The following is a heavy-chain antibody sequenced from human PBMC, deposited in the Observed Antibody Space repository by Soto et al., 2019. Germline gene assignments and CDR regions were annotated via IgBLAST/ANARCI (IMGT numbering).Heavy chain of an antibody. CDR1: GFTFSNYA. CDR2: ISGSGGRS. V-gene: IGHV3-23*01. J-gene: IGHJ4*02. CDR3: AKAYFVWSSEQPYYFDS. Sequence: EVQLLDSGGGLVQPGGSLRLSCAASGFTFSNYAMTWVRQGPGKGLEWGSGISGSGGRSYYADSVKGRFTISRDNSKSTLYLQMNSLSAEETAIYYCAKAYFVWSSEQPYYFDSWGQGTLVTVSS. D-gene: IGHD3-16*01.